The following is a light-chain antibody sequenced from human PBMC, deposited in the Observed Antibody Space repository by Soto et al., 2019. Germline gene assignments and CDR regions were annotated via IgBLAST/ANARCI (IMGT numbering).Light chain of an antibody. J-gene: IGKJ5*01. CDR2: DAS. CDR1: QGISSF. V-gene: IGKV1-9*01. Sequence: IQLTQSPSSLSASVGDRVTITCRASQGISSFLAWYQQKPGKAPKPLIYDASTLQNGVPSRFSGSGSGTHFTFTISSLQTEDIGTYYCQQYDSRPITFCRGTRLEIK. CDR3: QQYDSRPIT.